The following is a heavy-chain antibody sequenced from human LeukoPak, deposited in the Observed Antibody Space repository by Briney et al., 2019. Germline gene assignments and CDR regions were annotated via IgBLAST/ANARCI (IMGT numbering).Heavy chain of an antibody. CDR1: GGSISSYY. D-gene: IGHD6-6*01. J-gene: IGHJ3*02. Sequence: PSETLSLTCTVSGGSISSYYWSWIRQPPGKGLRWVGYIYYSGRTNYNTSLKSRVTISVDTSKNQFSLKLSSVTAADTAVYYCASFAARPSAFDIWGQGTMVTVSS. CDR3: ASFAARPSAFDI. V-gene: IGHV4-59*01. CDR2: IYYSGRT.